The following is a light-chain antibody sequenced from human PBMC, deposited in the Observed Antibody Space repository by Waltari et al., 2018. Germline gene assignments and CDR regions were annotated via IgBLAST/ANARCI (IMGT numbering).Light chain of an antibody. V-gene: IGLV1-51*02. CDR2: DDN. J-gene: IGLJ3*02. Sequence: QSLLTQPPSLSAAPGQRVTIYCSGTSPHIGGNDVFWYQQFPGKAPRLLTYDDNRRPAGIPDRFSGSKSATSASLAISRLQTGDEADYYCGTWDSSLAVWMFGGGTRLTVL. CDR1: SPHIGGND. CDR3: GTWDSSLAVWM.